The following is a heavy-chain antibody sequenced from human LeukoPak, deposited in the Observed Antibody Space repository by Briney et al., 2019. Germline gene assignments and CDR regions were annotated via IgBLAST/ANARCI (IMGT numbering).Heavy chain of an antibody. J-gene: IGHJ4*02. CDR2: IYTSGST. CDR3: ASEGRYGSGSYPLIDY. CDR1: GGSISSYY. V-gene: IGHV4-4*07. D-gene: IGHD3-10*01. Sequence: PSETLSLTCTVSGGSISSYYWSWIRQPAGKGLEWIGRIYTSGSTNYNLSLKSRVTMSVDTSKNQFSLKLSSVTAADTAVYYCASEGRYGSGSYPLIDYWGQGTLVTVSS.